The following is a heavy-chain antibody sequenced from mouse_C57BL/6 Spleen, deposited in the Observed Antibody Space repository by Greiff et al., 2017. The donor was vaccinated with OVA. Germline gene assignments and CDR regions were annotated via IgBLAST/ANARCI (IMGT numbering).Heavy chain of an antibody. Sequence: EVHLVESGGGLVQPGGSLSLSCAASGFTFTDYYMSWARQPPGKALEWLGFIRNKANGYTPEYSASVKGRFTISRDNSQCILYRHMNALRAEDSATYYCARSPYWYFDVWGKGTTVTVSS. J-gene: IGHJ1*03. CDR1: GFTFTDYY. CDR2: IRNKANGYTP. V-gene: IGHV7-3*01. CDR3: ARSPYWYFDV.